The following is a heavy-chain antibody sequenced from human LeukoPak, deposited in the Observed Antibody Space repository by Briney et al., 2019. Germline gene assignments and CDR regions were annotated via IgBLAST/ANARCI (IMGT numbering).Heavy chain of an antibody. J-gene: IGHJ4*02. CDR1: GFTFSSYA. D-gene: IGHD6-6*01. CDR2: ISYDGSNK. CDR3: ARVAYSSSSHYFDY. Sequence: GGSLRLSCAAFGFTFSSYAMHWVRQAPGKGLEWVAVISYDGSNKYYADSVKGRFTISRDNSKNTLYLQMNSLRAEDTAVYYCARVAYSSSSHYFDYWGQGTLVTVSS. V-gene: IGHV3-30*01.